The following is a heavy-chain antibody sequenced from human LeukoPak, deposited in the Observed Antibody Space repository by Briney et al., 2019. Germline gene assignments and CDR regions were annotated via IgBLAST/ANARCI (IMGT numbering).Heavy chain of an antibody. D-gene: IGHD3-10*01. V-gene: IGHV4-59*01. Sequence: SETLSLTCTVSGDFITAYYWSWIRQPPGKGLEWIGYVYYSGSTEYNPSLRSRVTISLEMSKHQFSLNLTSVTAADTAVYYCARTTMVRGTYYMDVWGKGTTVTISS. J-gene: IGHJ6*03. CDR2: VYYSGST. CDR3: ARTTMVRGTYYMDV. CDR1: GDFITAYY.